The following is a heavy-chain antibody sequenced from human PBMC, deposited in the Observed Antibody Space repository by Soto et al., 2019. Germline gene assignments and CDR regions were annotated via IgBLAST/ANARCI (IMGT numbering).Heavy chain of an antibody. J-gene: IGHJ6*02. CDR3: ARVNYDSSGYYFQYYYGMDV. Sequence: TLSLTCTVSVGSISSGDYYWSWILQPPGKGLEWIGYIYYSGSTYYNPSLKSRVTISVDTSKNQFSLKLSSVTAADTAVYYCARVNYDSSGYYFQYYYGMDVWGQGTTVTVSS. D-gene: IGHD3-22*01. CDR2: IYYSGST. CDR1: VGSISSGDYY. V-gene: IGHV4-30-4*01.